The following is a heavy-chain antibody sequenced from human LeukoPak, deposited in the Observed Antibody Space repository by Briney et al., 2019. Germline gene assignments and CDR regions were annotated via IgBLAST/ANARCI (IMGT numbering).Heavy chain of an antibody. CDR3: AIDYGVGGFDY. J-gene: IGHJ4*02. CDR1: RYIFTSYD. Sequence: ASVTVSCKASRYIFTSYDINWVRQAIGQGLEWMGWMKPSSGNTGYAQKFQGRVTMTRNTSTSTAYLELSSLRSEDTAVYYCAIDYGVGGFDYWGQGILVTVSS. CDR2: MKPSSGNT. V-gene: IGHV1-8*01. D-gene: IGHD4-17*01.